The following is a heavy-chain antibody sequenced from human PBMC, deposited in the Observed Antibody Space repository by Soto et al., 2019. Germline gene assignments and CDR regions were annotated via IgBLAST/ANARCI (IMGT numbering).Heavy chain of an antibody. V-gene: IGHV1-46*01. CDR3: ARDIAAGDH. J-gene: IGHJ4*02. Sequence: QVQLVQSGAEVKKPGASVKVSCRTSGYTFTHYYIHWVRQAPGQGLECLGIINPASGSTNYAQDFQGRVTLTMDTSTTTVYMELSGLRTEDTDIFYCARDIAAGDHWGQGTLVTVSS. CDR1: GYTFTHYY. CDR2: INPASGST. D-gene: IGHD6-13*01.